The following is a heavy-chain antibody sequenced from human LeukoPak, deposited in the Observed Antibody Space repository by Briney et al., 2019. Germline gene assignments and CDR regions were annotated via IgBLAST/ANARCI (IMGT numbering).Heavy chain of an antibody. CDR3: ARGANDLSSSAGPYHYYGMDV. D-gene: IGHD6-6*01. V-gene: IGHV3-21*01. J-gene: IGHJ6*02. Sequence: PGGSLRLSCAASGFTFSSYSMNWVRQAPGKGLEWVSSISSSSSYIYYVDSVKGRFTISRDNAKNSLYLQMNSLRAEDTAVYYCARGANDLSSSAGPYHYYGMDVWGQGTTVTVSS. CDR1: GFTFSSYS. CDR2: ISSSSSYI.